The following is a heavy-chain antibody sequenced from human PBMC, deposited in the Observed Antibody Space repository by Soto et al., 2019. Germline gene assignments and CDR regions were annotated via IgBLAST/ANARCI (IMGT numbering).Heavy chain of an antibody. CDR3: AGASDSTWYNWLDP. D-gene: IGHD5-18*01. V-gene: IGHV1-69*01. Sequence: QVQLVQSGAEVKKPGSSVKVSCKAPGGNFSSNGIRWVRQAPGQGLEFMGGIIPTFGTTNYAHKIRGRVTITADASTGTAYMELSSLRSDDTAVYYCAGASDSTWYNWLDPWGQGTLVTVSS. CDR1: GGNFSSNG. CDR2: IIPTFGTT. J-gene: IGHJ5*02.